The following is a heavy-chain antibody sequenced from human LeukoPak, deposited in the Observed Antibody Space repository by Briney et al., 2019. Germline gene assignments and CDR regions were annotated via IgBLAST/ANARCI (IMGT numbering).Heavy chain of an antibody. J-gene: IGHJ4*02. CDR1: GGSISSYF. CDR3: ARRRGDPYSSSWYYFDY. D-gene: IGHD6-13*01. Sequence: PSETLSLTCTVSGGSISSYFWSGIGQPPGQGMEWIGYIYYNGSTNYNPSLKSRVTISVDTSKNQFSLKLNSVTAADTAVYYCARRRGDPYSSSWYYFDYWGQGTLVTVSS. V-gene: IGHV4-59*08. CDR2: IYYNGST.